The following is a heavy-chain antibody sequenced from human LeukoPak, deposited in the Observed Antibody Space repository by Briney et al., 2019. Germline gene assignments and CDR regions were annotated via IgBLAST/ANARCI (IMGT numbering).Heavy chain of an antibody. CDR2: INHSGST. CDR1: GGSFSNYY. CDR3: ARRPIFGVVINAPLGNNWFDP. V-gene: IGHV4-34*01. D-gene: IGHD3-3*01. J-gene: IGHJ5*02. Sequence: SETLSLTCAVSGGSFSNYYWSWIRQPPGKGLEWIGEINHSGSTNYNPSLKSRVTISVDTSKNQFSLKLSSVTAADTAVYYCARRPIFGVVINAPLGNNWFDPWGQGTLVTVSS.